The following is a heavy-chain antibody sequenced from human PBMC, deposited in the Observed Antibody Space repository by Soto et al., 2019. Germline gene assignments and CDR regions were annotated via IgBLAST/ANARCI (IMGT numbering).Heavy chain of an antibody. D-gene: IGHD3-3*01. CDR2: MNPNSGDT. V-gene: IGHV1-8*01. CDR1: GYTFTTYD. Sequence: ASVKVSCKASGYTFTTYDINWVRQATGQGPEWMGWMNPNSGDTGYAEKFQGRVTMTRNTAINTAYMELSSLTSEDTAVYYCARGRDYAFWSGLNWFDPWGQGTLVTVSS. J-gene: IGHJ5*02. CDR3: ARGRDYAFWSGLNWFDP.